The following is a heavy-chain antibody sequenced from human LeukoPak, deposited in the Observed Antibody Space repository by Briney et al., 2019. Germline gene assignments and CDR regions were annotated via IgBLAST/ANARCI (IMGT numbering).Heavy chain of an antibody. CDR3: ARHLSGSYTSFDY. V-gene: IGHV4-38-2*02. J-gene: IGHJ4*02. Sequence: SETLSLTCTVSGYSISSGYYWGWIRQPPGKGLEWIGSIYHSGSTYYNPSLKSRVTISVDTSKNQFSLKLSSVTAADTAVYYCARHLSGSYTSFDYWGQGTLVTVSS. CDR2: IYHSGST. CDR1: GYSISSGYY. D-gene: IGHD1-26*01.